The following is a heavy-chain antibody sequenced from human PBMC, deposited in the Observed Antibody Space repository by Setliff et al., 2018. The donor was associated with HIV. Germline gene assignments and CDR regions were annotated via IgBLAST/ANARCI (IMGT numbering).Heavy chain of an antibody. CDR2: IYHIGST. J-gene: IGHJ3*02. V-gene: IGHV4-4*02. D-gene: IGHD1-26*01. CDR3: ARGTRVGANDAFDI. CDR1: GGSISSSKW. Sequence: SETLSLTCDVSGGSISSSKWWTWVRQPPGKGLEWIGEIYHIGSTNYNSSLKSRVTISVDKSKNQFSLKLSSGTAADTAVYYCARGTRVGANDAFDIWGQGTMVTVSS.